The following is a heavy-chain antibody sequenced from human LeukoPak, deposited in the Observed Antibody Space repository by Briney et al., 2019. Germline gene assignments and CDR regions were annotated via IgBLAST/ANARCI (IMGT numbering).Heavy chain of an antibody. J-gene: IGHJ4*02. CDR2: IWYDGSNK. V-gene: IGHV3-33*06. CDR1: GFTFSSYG. Sequence: PGRSLRLSCAASGFTFSSYGMHWVRQAPGKGLEWVAVIWYDGSNKYYADSVKGRFTISRDNPKNTLYLQMNSLRAEDTAVYFCAKRGIVIRAVIIVGFHKEAYYFDYWGQGALVTVSS. CDR3: AKRGIVIRAVIIVGFHKEAYYFDY. D-gene: IGHD3-10*01.